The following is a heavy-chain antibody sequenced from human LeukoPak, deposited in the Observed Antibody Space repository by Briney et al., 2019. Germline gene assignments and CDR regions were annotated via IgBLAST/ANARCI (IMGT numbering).Heavy chain of an antibody. V-gene: IGHV4-39*01. Sequence: SETLSLTCTVSGGSISSSSYYWGWIRQPPGKGLEWIGSIYYSGSTYYNPSLKSRVTISVDTSKNQFSLKLSSVTAADTAVYYCARRRGYDSSGYYYNWGQGTLVTVSS. J-gene: IGHJ4*02. D-gene: IGHD3-22*01. CDR1: GGSISSSSYY. CDR2: IYYSGST. CDR3: ARRRGYDSSGYYYN.